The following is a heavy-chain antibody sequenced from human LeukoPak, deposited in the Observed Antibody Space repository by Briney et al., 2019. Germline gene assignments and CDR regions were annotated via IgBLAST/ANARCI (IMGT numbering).Heavy chain of an antibody. CDR1: AFIFCDSN. CDR3: AREPYGDDDPRNGLHI. J-gene: IGHJ3*02. Sequence: GGSLRLSCAASAFIFCDSNMSGIRQAPGKGLEWVSYISGSSTYTDYADSVKGRFTISRANAKNSLYLEINSLRAEDTAVYYCAREPYGDDDPRNGLHIWGQGTMVTVSS. V-gene: IGHV3-11*05. CDR2: ISGSSTYT. D-gene: IGHD4/OR15-4a*01.